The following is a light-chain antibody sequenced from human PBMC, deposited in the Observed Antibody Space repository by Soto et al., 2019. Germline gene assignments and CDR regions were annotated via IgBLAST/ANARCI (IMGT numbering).Light chain of an antibody. CDR1: QSVSSNY. Sequence: EIVLTQSPGTLSLSPGERATISCRASQSVSSNYLAWYQQKPGQASRLLIYAASNRAGGVPDRFGGSGSGTDFTLSVSRLEPEDFAVYYCQQYGSAPWTFGQGTKVEI. V-gene: IGKV3-20*01. J-gene: IGKJ1*01. CDR2: AAS. CDR3: QQYGSAPWT.